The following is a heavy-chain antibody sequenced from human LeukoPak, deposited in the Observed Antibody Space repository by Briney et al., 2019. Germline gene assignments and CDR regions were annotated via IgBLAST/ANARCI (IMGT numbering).Heavy chain of an antibody. CDR2: ISSSGSTI. CDR3: ARQRITMVRGLGGMDV. CDR1: GFTFSSYE. J-gene: IGHJ6*04. D-gene: IGHD3-10*01. Sequence: PGGSLRLSCAASGFTFSSYEMNWVRQAPGKGLEWVSYISSSGSTIYYADSVKGRFTISRDNAKNSLYLQMSSLRAEDTAVYYCARQRITMVRGLGGMDVWGKGTTVTVSS. V-gene: IGHV3-48*03.